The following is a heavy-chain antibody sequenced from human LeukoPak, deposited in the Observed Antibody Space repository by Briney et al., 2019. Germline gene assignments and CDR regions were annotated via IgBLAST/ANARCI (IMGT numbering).Heavy chain of an antibody. J-gene: IGHJ4*02. V-gene: IGHV3-7*01. CDR1: GFAFSSYW. D-gene: IGHD3-10*01. CDR2: IDQDGSSQ. Sequence: GGSQRLSCAASGFAFSSYWASWVRQAPGKGLEWVANIDQDGSSQNYVDSVRGRFTISRDNAKNSVYLQMNSLRAEDTAVYYCARSLWPEDYWGPGILVTVSS. CDR3: ARSLWPEDY.